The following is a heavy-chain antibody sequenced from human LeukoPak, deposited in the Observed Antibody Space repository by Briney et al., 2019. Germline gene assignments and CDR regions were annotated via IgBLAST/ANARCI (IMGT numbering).Heavy chain of an antibody. CDR3: ARDRPYSSSWFDASDI. Sequence: GAPLRLFCAACGFTFSSCSMNWVRHSPGRGLEGGSSISSRSSYISYADSVKGRFTISRENAKNSLYLKMTSLRAEDTAVYYCARDRPYSSSWFDASDIWGQGTMVTVSS. CDR1: GFTFSSCS. D-gene: IGHD6-13*01. V-gene: IGHV3-21*01. CDR2: ISSRSSYI. J-gene: IGHJ3*02.